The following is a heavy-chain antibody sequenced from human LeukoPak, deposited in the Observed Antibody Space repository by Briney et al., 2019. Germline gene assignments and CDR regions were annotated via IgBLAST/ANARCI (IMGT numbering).Heavy chain of an antibody. J-gene: IGHJ5*02. CDR2: INTNTGNP. D-gene: IGHD6-19*01. V-gene: IGHV7-4-1*02. CDR1: GYTFTSYA. Sequence: GASVKVSCKASGYTFTSYAMNWVRQAPGQGLEWMGWINTNTGNPTYAQGFTGRFVFSLDTSVSTAYLQISSIKAEDTAVYYCAREVAVAGTGNWFDPWGQGTLVTVSS. CDR3: AREVAVAGTGNWFDP.